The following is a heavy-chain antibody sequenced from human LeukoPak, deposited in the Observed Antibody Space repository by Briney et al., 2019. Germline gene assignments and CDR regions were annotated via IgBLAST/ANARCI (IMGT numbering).Heavy chain of an antibody. CDR3: ARESWPNYYDSSGYRPKAYNFDY. V-gene: IGHV1-2*04. CDR1: GGTFSSYA. Sequence: ASVKVSCKASGGTFSSYAISWVRQAPGQGLEWMGWINPNSGGTNYAQKFQGWVTMTRDTSISTAYMELSRLRSDDTAVYYCARESWPNYYDSSGYRPKAYNFDYWGQGTLVTVSS. D-gene: IGHD3-22*01. J-gene: IGHJ4*02. CDR2: INPNSGGT.